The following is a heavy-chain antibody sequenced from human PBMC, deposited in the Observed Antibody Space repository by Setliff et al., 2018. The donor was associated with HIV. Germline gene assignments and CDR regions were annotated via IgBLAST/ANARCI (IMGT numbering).Heavy chain of an antibody. V-gene: IGHV3-74*01. CDR2: ISTSDGSST. Sequence: PGGSLRLSCVASGFTFSNSAMAWVRQAPGKGLEWVSGISTSDGSSTSYADSVKGRFTISRDNAKNTLYLQMNSLRAEDTAVYYCARGSGAFSAYYYDSSGYYLFDYWGQGTLVTVSS. CDR3: ARGSGAFSAYYYDSSGYYLFDY. D-gene: IGHD3-22*01. J-gene: IGHJ4*02. CDR1: GFTFSNSA.